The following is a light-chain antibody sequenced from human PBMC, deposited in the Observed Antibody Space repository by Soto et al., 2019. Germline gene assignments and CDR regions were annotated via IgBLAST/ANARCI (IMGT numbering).Light chain of an antibody. J-gene: IGKJ3*01. V-gene: IGKV3-11*01. Sequence: EIVLTQSPATLSLSPGDRATLSCRASQNVRTYLGCYQQKPGQAPRLLIYDASNRATGIPARFSGSGSGTDFTLTISSLEPEDFAVYYCQQRATWPPFTFGPGTKVDLK. CDR2: DAS. CDR3: QQRATWPPFT. CDR1: QNVRTY.